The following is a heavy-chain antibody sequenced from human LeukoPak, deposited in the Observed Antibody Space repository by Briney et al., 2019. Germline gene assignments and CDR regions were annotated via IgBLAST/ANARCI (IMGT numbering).Heavy chain of an antibody. J-gene: IGHJ3*02. CDR1: GFTFSSYA. Sequence: GGSLRLSCAASGFTFSSYAMSWVRQAPGKGLEWVSAIIGSGGVTYYADSAKGRFTISRDNSKSTLYLQMNSLRAEDTAVYYCAKDGGAYYYDRSSFDIWGQGTEVTVSS. V-gene: IGHV3-23*01. D-gene: IGHD3-22*01. CDR2: IIGSGGVT. CDR3: AKDGGAYYYDRSSFDI.